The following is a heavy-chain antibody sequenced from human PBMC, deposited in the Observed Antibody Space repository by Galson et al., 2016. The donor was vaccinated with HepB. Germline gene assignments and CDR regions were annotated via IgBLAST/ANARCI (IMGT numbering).Heavy chain of an antibody. V-gene: IGHV1-3*01. D-gene: IGHD1-26*01. CDR3: ARDGGSPNWFDP. CDR2: INAGNGNT. CDR1: GYTFTTYA. J-gene: IGHJ5*02. Sequence: SVKVSCKASGYTFTTYAMHWVRQAPGQRLEWMGWINAGNGNTKYSQKFQGRVTITRDTSASTAYMELSSLRSEDTAVYYCARDGGSPNWFDPWGQGTLVTVSS.